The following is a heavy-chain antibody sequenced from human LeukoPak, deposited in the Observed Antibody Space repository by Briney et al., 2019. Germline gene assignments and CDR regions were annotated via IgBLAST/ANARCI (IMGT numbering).Heavy chain of an antibody. CDR3: AKDFHGRGAYSSSWYVLDY. J-gene: IGHJ4*02. CDR2: IWYDGSNK. Sequence: PGGSLRLSCAASGFTFSSYGMHWVRQAPGKGLEWVAFIWYDGSNKYYADSVKGRFTISRDNSKNTLYLQMNSLRAEDTAVYYCAKDFHGRGAYSSSWYVLDYWGQGTLVTVSS. D-gene: IGHD6-13*01. CDR1: GFTFSSYG. V-gene: IGHV3-30*02.